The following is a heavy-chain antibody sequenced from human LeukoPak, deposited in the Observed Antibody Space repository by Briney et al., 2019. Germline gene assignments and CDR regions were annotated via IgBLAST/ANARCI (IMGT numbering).Heavy chain of an antibody. D-gene: IGHD5-24*01. CDR3: ARAPLVLQYRWWFDP. J-gene: IGHJ5*02. V-gene: IGHV3-30-3*01. Sequence: PGKSLRLSCAAAGFTFSNYAMHWVRQARDKGLEWVAFISYDGSNKYYADSVKGRFTISRDNAKNSLYLQMNSLRAEDTAVYHCARAPLVLQYRWWFDPWGQGSLVIVSS. CDR1: GFTFSNYA. CDR2: ISYDGSNK.